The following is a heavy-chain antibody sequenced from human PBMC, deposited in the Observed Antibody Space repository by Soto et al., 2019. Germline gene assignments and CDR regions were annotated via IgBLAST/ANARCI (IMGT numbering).Heavy chain of an antibody. CDR1: GFTFSSYG. J-gene: IGHJ4*02. D-gene: IGHD6-19*01. Sequence: EGSLRLSCAASGFTFSSYGMHWVRQAPGKGLEWVAVIWYDGSNKYYADSVKGRFTISRDNSKNTLYLQMNSLRAEDTAVYYCARDQAAVAVGFDYWGQGTLVTVSS. CDR3: ARDQAAVAVGFDY. CDR2: IWYDGSNK. V-gene: IGHV3-33*01.